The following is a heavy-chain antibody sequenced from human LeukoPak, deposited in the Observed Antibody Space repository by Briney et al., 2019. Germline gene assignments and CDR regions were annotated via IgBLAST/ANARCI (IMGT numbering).Heavy chain of an antibody. V-gene: IGHV3-74*01. CDR1: GFTFSNYW. D-gene: IGHD4-11*01. J-gene: IGHJ5*02. CDR3: AKDNSPGWFGP. Sequence: PGGSLRLSCAASGFTFSNYWMHWVRQGPGKGLALVARISTDASTTSYGDSVKGRFTVSRDNAKNTVYLQMNSLRAEDTGVYYCAKDNSPGWFGPWGQGTLVTVSS. CDR2: ISTDASTT.